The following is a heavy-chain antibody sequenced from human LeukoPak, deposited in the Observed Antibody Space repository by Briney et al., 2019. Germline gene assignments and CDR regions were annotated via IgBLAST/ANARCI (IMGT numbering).Heavy chain of an antibody. CDR3: ARDVVAAAGTWDY. CDR2: IYYSGNT. D-gene: IGHD6-13*01. J-gene: IGHJ4*02. V-gene: IGHV4-59*01. CDR1: DGSISTYY. Sequence: SETLSLTCTVSDGSISTYYWNWIRQPPGKGLEWIGYIYYSGNTNYNPSLKSRLTISIDTSKNQFSLTLRSVTAADTAVYYCARDVVAAAGTWDYWGQGTLVTVSS.